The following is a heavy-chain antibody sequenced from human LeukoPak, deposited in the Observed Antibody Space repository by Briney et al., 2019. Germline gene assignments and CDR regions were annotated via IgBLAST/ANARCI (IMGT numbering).Heavy chain of an antibody. Sequence: SETLSLTCAVSGGSISSNNWWIWVRQSPEKGLEWIGEIYHDGCTNYNPSLKSRVTISMDKSKNQLSLKLNSVTAADTAVYYCARRPRGSYYFDYWGQGTLVTVSS. D-gene: IGHD1-26*01. CDR1: GGSISSNNW. CDR2: IYHDGCT. V-gene: IGHV4-4*02. J-gene: IGHJ4*02. CDR3: ARRPRGSYYFDY.